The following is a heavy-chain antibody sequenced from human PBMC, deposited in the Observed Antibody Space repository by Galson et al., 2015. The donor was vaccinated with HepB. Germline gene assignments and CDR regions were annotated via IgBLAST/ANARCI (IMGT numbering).Heavy chain of an antibody. CDR2: IYPGDSDT. V-gene: IGHV5-51*01. CDR1: GYTFTSYW. J-gene: IGHJ6*02. D-gene: IGHD3-3*01. CDR3: ARHPATYDFWSGYGMDV. Sequence: QSGAEVKKPGESLRISCKGSGYTFTSYWIDWVRQMPGKGLEWMGIIYPGDSDTRYSPSFQAQVTISADKSISTAYLQWSSLKASDTAMYYCARHPATYDFWSGYGMDVWGQGTTVTVSS.